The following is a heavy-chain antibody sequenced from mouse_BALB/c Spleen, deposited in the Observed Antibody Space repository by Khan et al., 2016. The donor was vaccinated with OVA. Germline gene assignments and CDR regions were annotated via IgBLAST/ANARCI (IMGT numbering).Heavy chain of an antibody. Sequence: EVQLQESGGGLVQPGGSLKLSCATSGFTFSDYYMYWVRQTPEKRLEWVAYISNGGGSTYYPDTVKGRFTISRDNATNTLYLQMSRLKSEDTAMYYCARQLSGAMDHWGQGTSVTVSS. CDR3: ARQLSGAMDH. V-gene: IGHV5-12*02. J-gene: IGHJ4*01. CDR1: GFTFSDYY. D-gene: IGHD1-1*02. CDR2: ISNGGGST.